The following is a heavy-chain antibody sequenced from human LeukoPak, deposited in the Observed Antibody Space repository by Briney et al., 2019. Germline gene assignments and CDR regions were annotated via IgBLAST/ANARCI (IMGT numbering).Heavy chain of an antibody. Sequence: GASVKVSCKASGYTFTSYDINWVRQATGRGLEWMGWMNLNSGNTGYAQKFQGRVTITADKSTSTAYMELSSLRSEDTAIYYCVRAIRTTVTTFWFDPWGQGTLVTVSS. V-gene: IGHV1-8*01. D-gene: IGHD4-17*01. CDR3: VRAIRTTVTTFWFDP. CDR1: GYTFTSYD. CDR2: MNLNSGNT. J-gene: IGHJ5*02.